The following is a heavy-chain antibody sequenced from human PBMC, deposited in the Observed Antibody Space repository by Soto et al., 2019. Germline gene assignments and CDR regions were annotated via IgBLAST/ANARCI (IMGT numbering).Heavy chain of an antibody. Sequence: GGSLRLSCVASGFTFSSYSMNWVRQAPGKGLEWVSYISSTSSSIYYTDSVKGRSTISRDNAKNSLYLQMSSLRDEDTAVYYCARGSPFLPWGQGTLVTVSS. CDR1: GFTFSSYS. V-gene: IGHV3-48*02. J-gene: IGHJ4*02. CDR2: ISSTSSSI. CDR3: ARGSPFLP.